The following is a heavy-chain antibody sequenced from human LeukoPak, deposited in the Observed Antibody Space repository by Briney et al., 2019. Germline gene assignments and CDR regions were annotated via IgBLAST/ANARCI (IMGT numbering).Heavy chain of an antibody. Sequence: GGSLRLSCAASGFSVGSNFMTWVRQPPGKGLEWVSVIFGAETTFYADSVKGRFTISRDHSKNTLYLQMSSLRAEDTAVYYCARDRSYYDSSGYPTFFDYWGQGTLVTVSS. J-gene: IGHJ4*02. V-gene: IGHV3-66*01. CDR1: GFSVGSNF. D-gene: IGHD3-22*01. CDR3: ARDRSYYDSSGYPTFFDY. CDR2: IFGAETT.